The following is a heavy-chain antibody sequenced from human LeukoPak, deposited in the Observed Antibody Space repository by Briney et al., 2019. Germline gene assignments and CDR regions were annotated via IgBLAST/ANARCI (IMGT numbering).Heavy chain of an antibody. Sequence: GGSLRLSCAASGFTFSSSWMSWVRQAPGKGLEWVANVKHDGSDKYYVDSVKGRSTISRDNAKNSLYLQMNSLRVEDTAVYYCARDTGALVFWGQGTLVTVSS. D-gene: IGHD7-27*01. CDR1: GFTFSSSW. V-gene: IGHV3-7*01. CDR2: VKHDGSDK. CDR3: ARDTGALVF. J-gene: IGHJ4*02.